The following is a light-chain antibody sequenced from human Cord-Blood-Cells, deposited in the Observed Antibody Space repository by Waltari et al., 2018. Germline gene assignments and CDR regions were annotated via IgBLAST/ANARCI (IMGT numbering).Light chain of an antibody. Sequence: QSALTQPPSASGSPGQSVTISCTGTSSDVGAYTYVPWYQQPPGKAPKLMIYEVSKRPSGVPDRFSGSKSGNTASLTVSGLQAEDEADYYCSSYAGSNNLVFGGGTKLTVL. J-gene: IGLJ2*01. CDR1: SSDVGAYTY. V-gene: IGLV2-8*01. CDR3: SSYAGSNNLV. CDR2: EVS.